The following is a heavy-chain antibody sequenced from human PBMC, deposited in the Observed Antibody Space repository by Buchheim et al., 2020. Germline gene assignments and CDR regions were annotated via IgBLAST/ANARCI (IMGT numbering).Heavy chain of an antibody. Sequence: QVQLVESGGGVVQPGRSLRLSCAASGFTFSSYAMHWVRQAPGKGLEWVAVISYDGSNKYYADSVKGRFTISRDNSKNTLYLQMNSLRAEDTAVYYCAREGFGELPETYYFDYWGQGTLVPSP. CDR2: ISYDGSNK. V-gene: IGHV3-30-3*01. D-gene: IGHD3-10*01. CDR3: AREGFGELPETYYFDY. J-gene: IGHJ4*02. CDR1: GFTFSSYA.